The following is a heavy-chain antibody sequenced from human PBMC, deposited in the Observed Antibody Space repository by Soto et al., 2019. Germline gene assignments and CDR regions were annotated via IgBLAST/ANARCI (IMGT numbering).Heavy chain of an antibody. V-gene: IGHV3-30*04. J-gene: IGHJ4*02. CDR1: GFTFSRYA. CDR3: ARSRNSAVADSFDF. CDR2: SSRDGSKK. Sequence: PGGSLTLSCAASGFTFSRYAIHWVRQAPGKGLEWVAVSSRDGSKKYYVDSVKGRLTISRDNAKNTQYSQMNSLRDEDTAVYYRARSRNSAVADSFDFWGQGTLVTVSS. D-gene: IGHD3-10*01.